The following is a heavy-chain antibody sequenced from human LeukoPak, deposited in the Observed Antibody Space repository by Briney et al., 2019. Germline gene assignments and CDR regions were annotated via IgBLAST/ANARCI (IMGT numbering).Heavy chain of an antibody. CDR1: GGSISSYY. J-gene: IGHJ4*02. CDR2: IYYSGSI. D-gene: IGHD6-19*01. V-gene: IGHV4-59*01. CDR3: AREGGWLDY. Sequence: SETLSLTCTVSGGSISSYYWSWIRQPPGKGLEWIGYIYYSGSINYNPSLKSRVTISVDTSKNQFSLKLSSVTAADTAVYYCAREGGWLDYWGQGTLVTVSS.